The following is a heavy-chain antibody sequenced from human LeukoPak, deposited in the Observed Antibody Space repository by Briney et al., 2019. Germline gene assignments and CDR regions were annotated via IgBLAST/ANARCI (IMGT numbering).Heavy chain of an antibody. CDR2: IWYDGSNK. Sequence: GRSLRLSCAASGFTFSSYGMHWVRQAPGKGLEWVAVIWYDGSNKYYADSVKGRFTISRDNSKNTLYLQMNSLRAEDTAVYYCARESKYYYDSSGYYIQYYYYGMDVWGQGTTVTVSS. CDR1: GFTFSSYG. J-gene: IGHJ6*02. D-gene: IGHD3-22*01. V-gene: IGHV3-33*01. CDR3: ARESKYYYDSSGYYIQYYYYGMDV.